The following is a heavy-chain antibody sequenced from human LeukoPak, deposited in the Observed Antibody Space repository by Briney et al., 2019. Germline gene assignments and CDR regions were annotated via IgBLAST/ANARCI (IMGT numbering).Heavy chain of an antibody. CDR1: GGSVSSNSNS. CDR2: TYYRSKWYN. Sequence: SQTLSLTCVISGGSVSSNSNSWNWIRQSPSRGLEWLGRTYYRSKWYNDYAVSVKSRITIDPDTSKNQFSLQLTSVTPEDTAIYYCARDNGWDRGLDSWGQGTLVTVSS. D-gene: IGHD6-19*01. V-gene: IGHV6-1*01. J-gene: IGHJ4*02. CDR3: ARDNGWDRGLDS.